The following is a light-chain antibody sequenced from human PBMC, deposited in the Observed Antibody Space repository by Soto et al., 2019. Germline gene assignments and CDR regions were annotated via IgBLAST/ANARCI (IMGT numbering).Light chain of an antibody. CDR1: SSNIGSNS. Sequence: QSVLTQPPSASETPGRSVVISCSGSSSNIGSNSVNWYQQLPGTAPKLLIYSDHQRPSGVPDRFSGSKSGTSASLAISGLQSDDEADYYCAAWDDTLKGYVFATGTKVTVL. V-gene: IGLV1-44*01. J-gene: IGLJ1*01. CDR2: SDH. CDR3: AAWDDTLKGYV.